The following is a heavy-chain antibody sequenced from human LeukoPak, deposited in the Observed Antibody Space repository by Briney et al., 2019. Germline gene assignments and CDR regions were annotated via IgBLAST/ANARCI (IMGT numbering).Heavy chain of an antibody. Sequence: PGGSLRLSCAASGFTFSSYSMNWVRRAPGKGLEWVSSISSSSSYIYYADSVKGRFTISRDNAKNSLYLQMNSLRAEDTAVYYCASRGSYGGGWFDPWGQGTLVTVSS. CDR2: ISSSSSYI. CDR1: GFTFSSYS. CDR3: ASRGSYGGGWFDP. V-gene: IGHV3-21*01. J-gene: IGHJ5*02. D-gene: IGHD1-26*01.